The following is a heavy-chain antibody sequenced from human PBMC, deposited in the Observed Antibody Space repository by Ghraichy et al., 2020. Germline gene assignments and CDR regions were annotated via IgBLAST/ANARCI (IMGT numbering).Heavy chain of an antibody. J-gene: IGHJ4*02. Sequence: ASVKISCKASGFIFSRFGMHWVRQAPGQRLEWMGRIIVGSGDTTYSQKFQGRVTITRDTSATTVNMELSSLTSEDTAVYYCAREEGSSGWHFDYWGQGTLVTVSS. D-gene: IGHD6-19*01. CDR2: IIVGSGDT. V-gene: IGHV1-3*01. CDR1: GFIFSRFG. CDR3: AREEGSSGWHFDY.